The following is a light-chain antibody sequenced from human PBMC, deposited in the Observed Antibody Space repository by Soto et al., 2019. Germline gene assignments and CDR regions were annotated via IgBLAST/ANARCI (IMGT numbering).Light chain of an antibody. Sequence: EIVLTQSPGTLSLSLGERATLSCRSSQTVANNYLVWYQQKPGQTPTVVIYGASNRAAGIPDRFSGSGSGTDFTLTISRVDPEDFVVYYCQRYDASPTFGQGTRVE. J-gene: IGKJ1*01. V-gene: IGKV3-20*01. CDR1: QTVANNY. CDR2: GAS. CDR3: QRYDASPT.